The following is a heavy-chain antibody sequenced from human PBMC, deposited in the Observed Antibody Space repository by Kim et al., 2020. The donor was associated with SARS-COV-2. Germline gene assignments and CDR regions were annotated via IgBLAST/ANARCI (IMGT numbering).Heavy chain of an antibody. CDR3: ARGLSGSYYWFDP. V-gene: IGHV3-30-3*01. D-gene: IGHD1-26*01. CDR2: ISYDGSNK. CDR1: GFTFSSYA. J-gene: IGHJ5*02. Sequence: GGSLRLSCAASGFTFSSYAMHWVRQAPGKGLEWVAVISYDGSNKYYADSVKGRFTISRDNSKNTLYLQMNSLRAEDTAVYYCARGLSGSYYWFDPWGQGT.